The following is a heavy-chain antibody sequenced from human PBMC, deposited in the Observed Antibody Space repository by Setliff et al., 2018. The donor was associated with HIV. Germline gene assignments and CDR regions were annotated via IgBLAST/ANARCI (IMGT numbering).Heavy chain of an antibody. J-gene: IGHJ4*02. D-gene: IGHD5-12*01. Sequence: GSLRLSCAASGFTFSDYYMSWIRQAPGKGLEWVSYITGSSSYTNYADAVKGRFTISRDNAKNSLYLQMNSLRVEDTAVYYCARVMIGYSGYDAFDYWGQGTLVTVS. CDR3: ARVMIGYSGYDAFDY. CDR2: ITGSSSYT. CDR1: GFTFSDYY. V-gene: IGHV3-11*05.